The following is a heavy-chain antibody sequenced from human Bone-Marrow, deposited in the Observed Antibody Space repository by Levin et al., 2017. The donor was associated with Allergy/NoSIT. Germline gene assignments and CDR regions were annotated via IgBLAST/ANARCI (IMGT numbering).Heavy chain of an antibody. CDR2: ILPFRPFA. J-gene: IGHJ4*02. V-gene: IGHV3-11*05. CDR3: ARDRDESRYYDWFD. D-gene: IGHD3-9*01. Sequence: GWSLRLYGADEGGKGREEGRRGRREGRGKGPEWFSSILPFRPFAPYADSVKGRFSISRDNAENSVYLHMNSLRVEDSAVYYCARDRDESRYYDWFDWGRGTLVTVSS. CDR1: GGKGREEG.